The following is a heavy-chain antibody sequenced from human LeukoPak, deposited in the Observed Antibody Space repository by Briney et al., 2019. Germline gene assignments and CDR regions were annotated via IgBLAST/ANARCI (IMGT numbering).Heavy chain of an antibody. J-gene: IGHJ2*01. Sequence: SETLSLTCTVSGGSISSYYWSWIRQPAGKGLEWIGRIYTSGSTNYNPSLKSRVTMSVDTSKNQFPLKLSSVTAADTAVYYCARDWGDCSGGSCYLSYFDLWGRGTLVTVSS. CDR1: GGSISSYY. CDR3: ARDWGDCSGGSCYLSYFDL. V-gene: IGHV4-4*07. CDR2: IYTSGST. D-gene: IGHD2-15*01.